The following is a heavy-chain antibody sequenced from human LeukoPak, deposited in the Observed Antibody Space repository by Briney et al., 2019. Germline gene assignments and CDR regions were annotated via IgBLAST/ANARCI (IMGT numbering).Heavy chain of an antibody. J-gene: IGHJ4*02. CDR1: GFSLSSYA. CDR3: AKDRAYYSDSSGYYLVRAYDY. D-gene: IGHD3-22*01. CDR2: TSSSDAGK. V-gene: IGHV3-23*01. Sequence: PGGSLRLSCTVSGFSLSSYALSWVRRAPGKGLEWVSATSSSDAGKYYADSVRGRFTISRDNSRNTMYLQMNSLRAEDMAVYYCAKDRAYYSDSSGYYLVRAYDYWGQGTLVTVSS.